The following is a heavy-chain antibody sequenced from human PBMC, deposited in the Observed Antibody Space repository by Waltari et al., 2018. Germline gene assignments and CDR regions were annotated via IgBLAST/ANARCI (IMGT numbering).Heavy chain of an antibody. J-gene: IGHJ4*02. V-gene: IGHV4-34*01. CDR2: INHSGST. CDR3: ARGRWLQSRPFDY. CDR1: GGSFSGYY. D-gene: IGHD5-12*01. Sequence: QVQLQQWGAGLLKPSETLSLTCAVYGGSFSGYYWSWIRQPPGKGLEWIGEINHSGSTNYNPSLKSRVTISVDTSKNQFSLKLSSVTAADTAVYYCARGRWLQSRPFDYWGQGTLVTVSS.